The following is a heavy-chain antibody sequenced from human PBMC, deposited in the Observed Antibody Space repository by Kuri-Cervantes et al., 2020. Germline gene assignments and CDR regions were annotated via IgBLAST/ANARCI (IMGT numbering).Heavy chain of an antibody. V-gene: IGHV3-48*02. CDR2: ISSSNLVT. D-gene: IGHD3-10*01. J-gene: IGHJ6*02. CDR3: AREKRITMVRGVTIYYYYGMDV. CDR1: GFTFSSYA. Sequence: GESLKISCAASGFTFSSYAMHWVRQAPGKGLEWVSHISSSNLVTYYADSVKGRFTISRDNAKNSLYLQMNSLRDEDTAVYYCAREKRITMVRGVTIYYYYGMDVWGQGTTVTVSS.